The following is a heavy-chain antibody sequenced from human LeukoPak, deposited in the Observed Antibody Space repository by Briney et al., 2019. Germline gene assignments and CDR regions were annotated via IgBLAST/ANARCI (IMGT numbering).Heavy chain of an antibody. Sequence: RGASVKVSCKASGGTFSYYAISWVRQAPEQGLEWMGWISAYNGNTNYAQKLQGRVTMTTDTSTSTAYMELRSLRSDDTAVYYCARDIRPKDSRITMVRGLITPFDYWGQGTLVTVSS. J-gene: IGHJ4*02. CDR2: ISAYNGNT. CDR3: ARDIRPKDSRITMVRGLITPFDY. CDR1: GGTFSYYA. V-gene: IGHV1-18*01. D-gene: IGHD3-10*01.